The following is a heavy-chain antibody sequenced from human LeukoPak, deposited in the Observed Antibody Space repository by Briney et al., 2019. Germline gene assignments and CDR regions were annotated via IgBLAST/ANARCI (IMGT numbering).Heavy chain of an antibody. CDR2: INPNSGGT. CDR1: GYTFTGYY. J-gene: IGHJ4*02. Sequence: ASVKVSCKASGYTFTGYYMHWVRQAPGQGLEWMGWINPNSGGTNYAQKFQGRVTMTRDTSISTAYMELSRLRSDDTAVYYCARERIDCSGGSCYSSFDYWGQGTLVTVSS. CDR3: ARERIDCSGGSCYSSFDY. D-gene: IGHD2-15*01. V-gene: IGHV1-2*02.